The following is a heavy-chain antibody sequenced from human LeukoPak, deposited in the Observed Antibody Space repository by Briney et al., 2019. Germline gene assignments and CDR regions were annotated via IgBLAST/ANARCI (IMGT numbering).Heavy chain of an antibody. J-gene: IGHJ4*02. CDR2: INHSGST. V-gene: IGHV4-34*01. Sequence: SSETLSLTCTVSGGSISSYYWSWIRQPPGKGLEWIGEINHSGSTNYNPSLKSRVTLSVDTSKNQFSLKLSSVTAADTAVYYCAREYSSGWYSLGLDYWGQGTLVTVSS. D-gene: IGHD6-19*01. CDR1: GGSISSYY. CDR3: AREYSSGWYSLGLDY.